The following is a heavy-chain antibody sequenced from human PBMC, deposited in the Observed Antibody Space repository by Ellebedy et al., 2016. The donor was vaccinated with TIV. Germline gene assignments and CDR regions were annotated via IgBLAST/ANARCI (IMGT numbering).Heavy chain of an antibody. J-gene: IGHJ3*02. CDR3: AKGQPSSGYYPAGAFDI. CDR1: GFTFDDYA. Sequence: GGSLRLXXAASGFTFDDYAMHWVRQAPGKGLEWVSGISWNSGSIGYADSVKGRFTISRDNAKNSLYLQMNSLRAEDTALYYCAKGQPSSGYYPAGAFDIWGQGTMVTVSS. CDR2: ISWNSGSI. V-gene: IGHV3-9*01. D-gene: IGHD3-22*01.